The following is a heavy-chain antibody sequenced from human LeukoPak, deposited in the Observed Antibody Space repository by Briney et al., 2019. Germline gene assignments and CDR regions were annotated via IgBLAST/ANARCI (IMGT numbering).Heavy chain of an antibody. Sequence: SGPTLVKPTQTLTLTCTSSGFSLSTSGVGVAWIRQPPGKALEWLALIDWDDDKRYSPSLKSRLTITKDTSKNQVVLTMTNMDPVDTATYYCPLLRGVGFYFDYWGQGTLVTVSS. J-gene: IGHJ4*02. D-gene: IGHD2-8*01. CDR3: PLLRGVGFYFDY. CDR1: GFSLSTSGVG. V-gene: IGHV2-5*02. CDR2: IDWDDDK.